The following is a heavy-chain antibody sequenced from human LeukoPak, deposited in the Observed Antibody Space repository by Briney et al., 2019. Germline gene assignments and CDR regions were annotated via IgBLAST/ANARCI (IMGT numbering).Heavy chain of an antibody. Sequence: GESLKISCKDSGYNFISYWISWVRQMPGKGLEWMGIIYPGDSDTRYSPSFQGQVTISADKSISTAYLQWSSLKASDTAMYYCARPADYDSSGYSFDYWGQGTLVTVSS. CDR3: ARPADYDSSGYSFDY. CDR1: GYNFISYW. J-gene: IGHJ4*02. V-gene: IGHV5-51*01. D-gene: IGHD3-22*01. CDR2: IYPGDSDT.